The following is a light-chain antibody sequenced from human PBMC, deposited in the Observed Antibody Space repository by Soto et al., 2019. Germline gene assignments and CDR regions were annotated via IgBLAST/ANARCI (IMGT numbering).Light chain of an antibody. V-gene: IGKV1-5*01. CDR2: DAS. Sequence: DIQTTQSPSTLSASVGDRVTITCRASQSISSWLAWYQQKPGKAPKLLIYDASSLESGVPSRFSGSGSGTEFTLTISSLQPDDFATYYCQQYNSYSTFGQGTKLEIK. J-gene: IGKJ2*01. CDR1: QSISSW. CDR3: QQYNSYST.